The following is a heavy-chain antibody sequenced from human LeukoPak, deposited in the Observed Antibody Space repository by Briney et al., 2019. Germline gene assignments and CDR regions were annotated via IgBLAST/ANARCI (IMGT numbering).Heavy chain of an antibody. V-gene: IGHV3-48*01. Sequence: GGSLRLSCAASGFTFSSYSMNWVRQAPGKGLEWVSYISSSSSTIYYADSVKGRFTISRDNAKNSLYLQMNSLRAEDTAVYYCARDLWYSSGWYDDWGQGTLVTVSS. CDR3: ARDLWYSSGWYDD. CDR1: GFTFSSYS. J-gene: IGHJ5*02. CDR2: ISSSSSTI. D-gene: IGHD6-19*01.